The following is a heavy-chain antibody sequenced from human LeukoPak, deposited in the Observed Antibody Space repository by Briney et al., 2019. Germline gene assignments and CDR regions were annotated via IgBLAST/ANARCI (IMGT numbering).Heavy chain of an antibody. CDR2: ISSSSYI. CDR3: ARSELGYNYHYMDV. V-gene: IGHV3-21*01. J-gene: IGHJ6*03. CDR1: GFTFSNYN. Sequence: GGSLRLSCAASGFTFSNYNMNWVRQAPGKGLEWVSSISSSSYIYHADSVKGRFTISRDNAKNSLYLQMNSLRAEDTAVYYCARSELGYNYHYMDVWGKGTTVTISS. D-gene: IGHD3-10*01.